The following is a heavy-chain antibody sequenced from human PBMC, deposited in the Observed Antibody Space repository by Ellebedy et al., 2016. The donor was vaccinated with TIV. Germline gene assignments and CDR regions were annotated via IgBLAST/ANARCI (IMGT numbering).Heavy chain of an antibody. CDR1: GGSISSGGFS. CDR3: ARDLYFYDSSGYQINVIDY. Sequence: SETLSLTCAVSGGSISSGGFSWSWIRQPPGKGLEWIGYIYHSGSTNYNPSLKSRVTISLDTSKNQFSLKLSSVTAADTAVYYCARDLYFYDSSGYQINVIDYWGQGTLVTVSS. D-gene: IGHD3-22*01. J-gene: IGHJ4*02. V-gene: IGHV4-30-2*01. CDR2: IYHSGST.